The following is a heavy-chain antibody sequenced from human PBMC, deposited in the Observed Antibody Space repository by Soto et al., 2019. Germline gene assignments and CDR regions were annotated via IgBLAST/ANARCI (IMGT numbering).Heavy chain of an antibody. CDR1: GFTFSSYG. CDR2: ISYDGSNK. CDR3: ARERPLLAVAVGY. J-gene: IGHJ4*02. Sequence: QVQLVESGGGVVQPGRSLRLSCAASGFTFSSYGMHWVRQAPGKGLEWEAVISYDGSNKYYADSVKGRFTISRDNSKNTLYLQMNSLRAEDTAVYYCARERPLLAVAVGYWGQGTLVTVSS. D-gene: IGHD6-19*01. V-gene: IGHV3-30*03.